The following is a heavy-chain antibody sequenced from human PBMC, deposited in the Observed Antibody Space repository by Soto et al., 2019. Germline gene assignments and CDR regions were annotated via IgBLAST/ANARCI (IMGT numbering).Heavy chain of an antibody. CDR2: IYYSERTSYNSGST. Sequence: ASETLSLTCTVSGDSMTSSSYYWGWIRQPPGKGLEWIGSIYYSERTSYNSGSTYYSPSLKSRVTISGDTSKSQFPLKLSSVTAADTAVYYCARHTRNQFDPWGQGTLVTVSS. CDR3: ARHTRNQFDP. J-gene: IGHJ5*02. CDR1: GDSMTSSSYY. V-gene: IGHV4-39*01.